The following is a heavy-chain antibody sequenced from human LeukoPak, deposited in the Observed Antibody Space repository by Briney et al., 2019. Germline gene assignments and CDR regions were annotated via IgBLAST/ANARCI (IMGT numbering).Heavy chain of an antibody. D-gene: IGHD2-15*01. CDR1: GFTFSSYA. CDR2: ISGSGGST. J-gene: IGHJ4*02. CDR3: AKDLTPPCGSCYPDYDS. Sequence: GGSLRLSCAASGFTFSSYAMSWVRQAPGKGREWGSAISGSGGSTYYADSGKGRFTISRDNSTTTLYLQMTSLRAEDTAVYYCAKDLTPPCGSCYPDYDSWGQGTLVTVSS. V-gene: IGHV3-23*01.